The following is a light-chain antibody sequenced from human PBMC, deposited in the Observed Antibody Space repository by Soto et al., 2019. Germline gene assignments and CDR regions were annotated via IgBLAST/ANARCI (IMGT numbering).Light chain of an antibody. CDR1: SSDVGGYDY. J-gene: IGLJ1*01. Sequence: DLTKAASVSGLPGQSSAISCTSTSSDVGGYDYVSWYQQQPDKAPKLMIYEVTKRPSGVSNRFSGSKSGNTASLTISGLQAEDEADYYCSSHTSGSTRVFGTGTKVTVL. CDR2: EVT. CDR3: SSHTSGSTRV. V-gene: IGLV2-14*01.